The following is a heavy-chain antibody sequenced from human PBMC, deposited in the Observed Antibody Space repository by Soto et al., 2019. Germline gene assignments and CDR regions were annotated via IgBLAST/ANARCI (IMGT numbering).Heavy chain of an antibody. Sequence: PGGSLRLSCAASGFTFKSYAVSWVRQAPGKGLEWVSVITGSGDSTYYADSVKGRFTISRDNSKNTLYLQINSLRAEDTAVYYCAKGTYYYGSAPYYFDYWGQGTLVTVSS. CDR1: GFTFKSYA. CDR2: ITGSGDST. D-gene: IGHD3-10*01. J-gene: IGHJ4*02. V-gene: IGHV3-23*01. CDR3: AKGTYYYGSAPYYFDY.